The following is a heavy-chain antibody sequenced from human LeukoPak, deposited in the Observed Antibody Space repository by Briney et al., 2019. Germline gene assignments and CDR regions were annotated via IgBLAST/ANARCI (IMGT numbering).Heavy chain of an antibody. Sequence: PSETLSLTCTVSGGSISSSSYYWSWIRQPPGKGLEWIGEINHSGSTNYNPSLKSRVTISVDTSKNQFSLKLSSVTAADTAVYYCATARKSSRDRGTGWYFDLWGRGTLVTVSS. CDR2: INHSGST. V-gene: IGHV4-39*07. J-gene: IGHJ2*01. D-gene: IGHD3-10*01. CDR1: GGSISSSSYY. CDR3: ATARKSSRDRGTGWYFDL.